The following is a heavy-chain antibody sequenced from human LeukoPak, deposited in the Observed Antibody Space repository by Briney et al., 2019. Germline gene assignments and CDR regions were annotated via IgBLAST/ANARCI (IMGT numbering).Heavy chain of an antibody. CDR3: ARQGYCSSTIPYCWYDY. J-gene: IGHJ4*02. V-gene: IGHV5-51*01. Sequence: GESLKISCKGSGYSFTSYWIGWVRQMPGKGLEWMGIIYPGDSDTRYSPSFQGQVTISADKSISTAYLQWSSLKASDTAKYYCARQGYCSSTIPYCWYDYWGQGTLVTVSS. CDR2: IYPGDSDT. CDR1: GYSFTSYW. D-gene: IGHD2-2*01.